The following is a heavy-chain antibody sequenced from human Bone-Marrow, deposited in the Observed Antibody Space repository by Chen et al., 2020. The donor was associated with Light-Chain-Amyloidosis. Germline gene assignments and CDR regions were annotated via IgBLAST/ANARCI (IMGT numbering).Heavy chain of an antibody. CDR3: ARHKMASQNFDF. D-gene: IGHD2-8*01. Sequence: QVRLQESGPRLVKPSETLSLTCAVSGYSIKGGFYWGWVRQPPGKGPEWIGSIYQSGTTYYNPSLKSQVTISVDTSKNQFSLRLTSVTAADTAVYYCARHKMASQNFDFWGQGSLVTVSS. CDR2: IYQSGTT. J-gene: IGHJ4*02. V-gene: IGHV4-38-2*01. CDR1: GYSIKGGFY.